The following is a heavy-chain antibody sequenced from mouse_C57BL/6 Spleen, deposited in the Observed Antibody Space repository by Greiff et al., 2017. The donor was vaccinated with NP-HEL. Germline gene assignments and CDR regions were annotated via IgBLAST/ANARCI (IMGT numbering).Heavy chain of an antibody. CDR2: INPNNGGT. D-gene: IGHD3-2*02. V-gene: IGHV1-22*01. CDR1: GYTFTDYN. Sequence: VQLQQSGPELVKPGASVKMSCKASGYTFTDYNMHWVKQSHGKSLEWIGYINPNNGGTSYNQKFKGKATLTADKSSSTAYMQLSSLTSEDSAVYFCARERAAQAWFAYWGQGTLVTVSA. J-gene: IGHJ3*01. CDR3: ARERAAQAWFAY.